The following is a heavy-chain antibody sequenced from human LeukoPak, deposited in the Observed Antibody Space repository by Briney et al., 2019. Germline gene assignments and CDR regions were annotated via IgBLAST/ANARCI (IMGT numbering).Heavy chain of an antibody. CDR3: ARGFSSSSRWLGRVFDC. J-gene: IGHJ4*02. CDR1: GFTFSAYW. CDR2: INTDGSSP. V-gene: IGHV3-74*01. Sequence: GGSLRLSCAASGFTFSAYWMHWVRQAPGKGLVWVSRINTDGSSPTYAASVKGRFTISRDNAKNTLYLQMNSLTAEDTAVYYCARGFSSSSRWLGRVFDCWGQGTLVTVSS. D-gene: IGHD6-6*01.